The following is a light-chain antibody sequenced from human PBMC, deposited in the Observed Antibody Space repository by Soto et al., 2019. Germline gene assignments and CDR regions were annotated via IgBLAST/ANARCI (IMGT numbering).Light chain of an antibody. CDR1: QSLVCSDGNTY. J-gene: IGKJ2*01. Sequence: DVVMTQSPLSLPVTLGQPASISCRSSQSLVCSDGNTYLSWFQQRPGQSPRRLIYKVSNRDSGVPDRFSGSGSGTDFTLKISRVEAEDVGVYYCMQGSHWPPYTFGQGTKLEIK. V-gene: IGKV2-30*01. CDR3: MQGSHWPPYT. CDR2: KVS.